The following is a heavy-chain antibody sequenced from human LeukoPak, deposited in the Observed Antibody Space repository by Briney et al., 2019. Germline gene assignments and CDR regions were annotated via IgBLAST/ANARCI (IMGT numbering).Heavy chain of an antibody. CDR2: INQDGSEK. Sequence: GGSLRLSCAASGFIFSSYWMTWVRQAPGKGLEWVANINQDGSEKYYADSVKGRFTISRDNVKNSLYLQMLSLRAEDTAVYYCAKLTQTPNYAMDVWGQGTTVTVSS. CDR3: AKLTQTPNYAMDV. D-gene: IGHD1-14*01. J-gene: IGHJ6*02. V-gene: IGHV3-7*01. CDR1: GFIFSSYW.